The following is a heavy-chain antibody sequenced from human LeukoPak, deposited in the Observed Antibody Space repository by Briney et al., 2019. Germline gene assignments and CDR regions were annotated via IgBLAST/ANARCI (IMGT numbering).Heavy chain of an antibody. CDR2: IIPILGIA. V-gene: IGHV1-69*04. CDR3: ARAVYGVQACFDF. CDR1: GGTFSSYA. J-gene: IGHJ4*02. D-gene: IGHD4-17*01. Sequence: SVKVSCKASGGTFSSYAISWVRQAPGQGLEWMGRIIPILGIANYAQKFQGRVTITADKSTSTAYMELSSLRVEDTAVYYCARAVYGVQACFDFWGQGTLVTVSS.